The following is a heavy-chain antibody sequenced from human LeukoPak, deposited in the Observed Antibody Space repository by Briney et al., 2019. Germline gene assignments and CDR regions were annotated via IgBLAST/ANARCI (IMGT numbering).Heavy chain of an antibody. V-gene: IGHV1-18*01. CDR1: GYTFTSYG. CDR3: ARAVRADGYNLFYFFDY. Sequence: GASVKVSCKASGYTFTSYGISWVRQAPGQGLEWMGWISAYNGNTNYAQKLQGRVTMTTDTSTSTAYMELRSLRSDDTAVYYCARAVRADGYNLFYFFDYWGQGTLVTVSS. D-gene: IGHD5-24*01. CDR2: ISAYNGNT. J-gene: IGHJ4*02.